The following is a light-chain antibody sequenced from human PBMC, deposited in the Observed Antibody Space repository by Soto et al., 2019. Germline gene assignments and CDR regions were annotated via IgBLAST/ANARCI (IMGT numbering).Light chain of an antibody. CDR1: SSNIGAGYD. Sequence: QSVRTQPPSVSGAPGQRVTISCTGSSSNIGAGYDVHWYQQLPGTAPKLLIYGTSNRPSGVPDRFFGSNSGTSASLAITGLQAEDEADYYCQSYDSSLKVFGTGTKVTVL. V-gene: IGLV1-40*01. CDR2: GTS. J-gene: IGLJ1*01. CDR3: QSYDSSLKV.